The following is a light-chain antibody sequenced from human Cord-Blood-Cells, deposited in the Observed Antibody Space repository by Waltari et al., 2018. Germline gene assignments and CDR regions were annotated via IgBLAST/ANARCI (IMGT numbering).Light chain of an antibody. Sequence: SYELTQPPSGSVSPDPTASIPCSGDKLGDKVACWYQQKPGQSPVLVIYHDSKRPSGIPWRFSCSHSGNTATLTISGTPAMDEADYYCQAWDSSTVVFGGGTKLTVL. CDR2: HDS. J-gene: IGLJ2*01. CDR1: KLGDKV. CDR3: QAWDSSTVV. V-gene: IGLV3-1*01.